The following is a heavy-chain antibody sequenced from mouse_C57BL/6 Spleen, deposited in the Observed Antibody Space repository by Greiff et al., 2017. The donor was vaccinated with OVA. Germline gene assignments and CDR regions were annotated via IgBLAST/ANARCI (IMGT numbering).Heavy chain of an antibody. Sequence: VQLQQSGTVLARPGASVKMSCKTSGYTFTSYWMHWVKQRPGQGLEWIGAIYPGNSDTSYNQKFTGKAKLTAVKSASTAYMELSSLSNEDSAVYYCTRANLWDEGDFDYWGQGTTLTVSS. D-gene: IGHD4-1*01. CDR3: TRANLWDEGDFDY. CDR2: IYPGNSDT. V-gene: IGHV1-5*01. J-gene: IGHJ2*01. CDR1: GYTFTSYW.